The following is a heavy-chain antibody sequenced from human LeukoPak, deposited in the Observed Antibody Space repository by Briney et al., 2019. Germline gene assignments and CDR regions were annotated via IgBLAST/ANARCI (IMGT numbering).Heavy chain of an antibody. CDR3: ARDCPGSGSCGMDV. D-gene: IGHD3-10*01. Sequence: SETLSLTCAVYGGSFSGYYWSWIRQHPGKGLEWIGYISYSGSTYYNPSLKSRLTISVDTSKNQFSLKLSSVTAADTAVYYCARDCPGSGSCGMDVWGQGTTVTVSS. CDR2: ISYSGST. V-gene: IGHV4-31*11. J-gene: IGHJ6*02. CDR1: GGSFSGYY.